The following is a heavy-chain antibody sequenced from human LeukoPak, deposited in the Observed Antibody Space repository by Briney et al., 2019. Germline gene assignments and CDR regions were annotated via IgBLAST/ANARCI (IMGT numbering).Heavy chain of an antibody. CDR1: GGTFSSYA. Sequence: ASVKVCCKGSGGTFSSYAISWVRQAPGPGLEWVGRFILIFSIANYAQTVQGRVTITADKSTSTAYMQLSSLRSEDTAVYYCARESCSSTSCYLGWFDPWGQGTLVTVSS. J-gene: IGHJ5*02. D-gene: IGHD2-2*01. V-gene: IGHV1-69*04. CDR2: FILIFSIA. CDR3: ARESCSSTSCYLGWFDP.